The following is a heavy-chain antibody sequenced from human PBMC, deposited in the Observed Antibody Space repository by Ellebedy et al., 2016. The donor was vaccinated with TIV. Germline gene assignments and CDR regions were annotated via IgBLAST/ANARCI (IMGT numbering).Heavy chain of an antibody. CDR1: GFTFSSYS. CDR2: ISSSSSYI. Sequence: GESLKISXAASGFTFSSYSMNWVRQAPGKGLEWVSSISSSSSYIYYADSVKGRFTISRDNAKNSLYLQMNSLRDEDTAVYYCARDDLGWYYYDSSSGVVWGQGTTVTVSS. D-gene: IGHD3-22*01. V-gene: IGHV3-21*01. J-gene: IGHJ6*02. CDR3: ARDDLGWYYYDSSSGVV.